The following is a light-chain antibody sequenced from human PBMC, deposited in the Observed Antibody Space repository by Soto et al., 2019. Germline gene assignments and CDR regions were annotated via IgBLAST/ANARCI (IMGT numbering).Light chain of an antibody. V-gene: IGLV2-14*02. CDR2: EDI. Sequence: QSVLTQPASVSGSPGQSITISCTGTSSDVGSYSLLSWYQHHPGKAPKLIIYEDIKGPSGVSDRFSGSKSGNTASLTVSGLQAEDEADYYCSSYAASNNFGAFGSGTKVTVL. CDR1: SSDVGSYSL. J-gene: IGLJ1*01. CDR3: SSYAASNNFGA.